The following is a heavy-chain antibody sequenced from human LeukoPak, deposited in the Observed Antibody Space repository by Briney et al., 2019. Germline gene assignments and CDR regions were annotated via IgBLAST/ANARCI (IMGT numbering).Heavy chain of an antibody. CDR3: ARALSWTTESYYYMDV. Sequence: ASVKVSCKASGYTFTSYDINWVRQATGQGLEWMGWMNPNSGNTGHAQKFQGRVTMTKNTSITTAYMELSSLTSEDTAVYYCARALSWTTESYYYMDVWGKGTTVTVS. CDR2: MNPNSGNT. J-gene: IGHJ6*03. V-gene: IGHV1-8*01. D-gene: IGHD3/OR15-3a*01. CDR1: GYTFTSYD.